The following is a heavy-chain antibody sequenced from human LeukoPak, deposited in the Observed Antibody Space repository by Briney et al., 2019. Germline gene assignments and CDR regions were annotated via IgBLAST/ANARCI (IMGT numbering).Heavy chain of an antibody. Sequence: GGSLRLSFAASGFTFSSYAMSGVRQAPGKGLEWFSAISGSGGSTYYTDSVKGRFTISRDNSKNTLYLQMNSLRAEDTAVYYCAKSRGYYYDSSNYPNWFDPWGQGTLVTVSS. D-gene: IGHD3-22*01. V-gene: IGHV3-23*01. CDR2: ISGSGGST. J-gene: IGHJ5*02. CDR3: AKSRGYYYDSSNYPNWFDP. CDR1: GFTFSSYA.